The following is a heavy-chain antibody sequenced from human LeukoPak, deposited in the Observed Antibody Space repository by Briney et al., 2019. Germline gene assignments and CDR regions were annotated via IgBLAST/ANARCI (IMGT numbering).Heavy chain of an antibody. D-gene: IGHD3-3*01. J-gene: IGHJ6*03. CDR1: GGSISSGSYY. Sequence: PSQTLSLTCTVSGGSISSGSYYWSWIRQPAGKELEWIGRIYTSGSTNYNPSLKSRVTISVDTSKNQFSLKLSSVTAADTAVYYCARAPRSYYDFWSGYLGYYYYMDVWGKGTTVTVSS. V-gene: IGHV4-61*02. CDR2: IYTSGST. CDR3: ARAPRSYYDFWSGYLGYYYYMDV.